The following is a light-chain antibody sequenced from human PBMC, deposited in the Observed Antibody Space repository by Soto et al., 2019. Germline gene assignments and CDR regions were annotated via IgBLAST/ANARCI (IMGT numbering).Light chain of an antibody. CDR3: QSYDSSLSGYV. Sequence: QSALTQPLSVSGAPGQRLTISCTGSSSNIGAGYDVHWYQQLPGTAPKLLIYGNSNRPSGVPDRFSGSKSGTSASLAITGLQAEDEADYYCQSYDSSLSGYVFGTGTKVTVL. CDR1: SSNIGAGYD. V-gene: IGLV1-40*01. J-gene: IGLJ1*01. CDR2: GNS.